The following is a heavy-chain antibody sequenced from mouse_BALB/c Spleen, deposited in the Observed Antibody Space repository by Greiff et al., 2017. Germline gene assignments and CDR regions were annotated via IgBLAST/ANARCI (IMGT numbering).Heavy chain of an antibody. CDR1: GFTFSSYG. J-gene: IGHJ4*01. V-gene: IGHV5-6-3*01. Sequence: EVQGVESGGGLVQPGGSLKLSCAASGFTFSSYGMSWVRQTPDKRLELVATINSNGGSTYYPDSVKGRFTISRDNAKNTLYLQMSSLKSEDTAMYYCARFITTVVDAMDYWGQGTSVTVSS. CDR3: ARFITTVVDAMDY. CDR2: INSNGGST. D-gene: IGHD1-1*01.